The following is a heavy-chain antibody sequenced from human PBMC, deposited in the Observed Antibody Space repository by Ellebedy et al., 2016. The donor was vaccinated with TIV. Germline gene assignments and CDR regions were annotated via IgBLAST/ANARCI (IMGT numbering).Heavy chain of an antibody. CDR2: IVVGSGNT. CDR3: AAPTPRPYYYYGMDV. V-gene: IGHV1-58*01. J-gene: IGHJ6*02. D-gene: IGHD6-25*01. Sequence: AASVKVSCKASGFTFTSSAVQWVRQARGQRLEWIGWIVVGSGNTNYAQKFQERVTITRDMSTSTAYMELSSLRSEDTAVYYCAAPTPRPYYYYGMDVWGQGTTVTVSS. CDR1: GFTFTSSA.